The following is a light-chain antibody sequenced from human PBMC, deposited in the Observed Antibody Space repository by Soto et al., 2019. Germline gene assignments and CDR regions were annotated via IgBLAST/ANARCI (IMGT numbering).Light chain of an antibody. J-gene: IGKJ4*01. Sequence: DIQMTHSPSTLSASVGDRVTITCRASQSISSWLAWYQQKPGKAPKLLMYKASNLESGVPSRFSGSGSGTEFTLTSSSLQPDDFATYHCQQYNDYPLTFGGGTKVEIK. CDR2: KAS. V-gene: IGKV1-5*03. CDR1: QSISSW. CDR3: QQYNDYPLT.